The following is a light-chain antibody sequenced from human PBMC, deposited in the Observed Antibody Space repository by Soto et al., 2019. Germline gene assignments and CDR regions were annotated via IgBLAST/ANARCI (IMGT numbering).Light chain of an antibody. CDR3: CSYAGSYTYV. CDR1: SSDVGGYNY. J-gene: IGLJ1*01. CDR2: DVS. V-gene: IGLV2-11*01. Sequence: QSALTQPRSVSGSPGQSVTISYTGTSSDVGGYNYVSWYQQHPGKAPKLMIYDVSKRPSGVPDRFSGSKSGNTASLTISGLQAEDEADYYCCSYAGSYTYVFGTGTKV.